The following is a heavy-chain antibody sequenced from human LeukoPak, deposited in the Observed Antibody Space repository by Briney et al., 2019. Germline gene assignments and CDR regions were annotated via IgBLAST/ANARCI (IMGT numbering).Heavy chain of an antibody. CDR1: GFTVSSNY. V-gene: IGHV3-53*04. Sequence: GGSLRLSCAASGFTVSSNYMSWVRQAPGKGLEWVSVIYSGGSTYYADSVKGRFTISRHNSKNALYLQMNSLRAEDTAVYYCARAIAAAGLVDYFDYRGQGTLVTVSS. CDR3: ARAIAAAGLVDYFDY. D-gene: IGHD6-13*01. CDR2: IYSGGST. J-gene: IGHJ4*02.